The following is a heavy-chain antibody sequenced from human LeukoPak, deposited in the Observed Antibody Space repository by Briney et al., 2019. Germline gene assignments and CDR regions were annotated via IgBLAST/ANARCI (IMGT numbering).Heavy chain of an antibody. CDR3: ARDRGYSGYDSRFDY. V-gene: IGHV1-18*01. D-gene: IGHD5-12*01. Sequence: ASVKVSCXASGYTFTSYGISWVRQAPGQGLEWMGWISAYNGNTNYAQKLQGRVTMTTDTSTSTAYMELRSLRSDDTAVYYCARDRGYSGYDSRFDYWGQGTLVTVSS. J-gene: IGHJ4*02. CDR1: GYTFTSYG. CDR2: ISAYNGNT.